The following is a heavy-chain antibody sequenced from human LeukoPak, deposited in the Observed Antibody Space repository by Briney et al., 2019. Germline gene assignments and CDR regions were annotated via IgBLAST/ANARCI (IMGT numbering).Heavy chain of an antibody. CDR3: AKAAVGSGLNNPADS. CDR1: GFTFSSYA. CDR2: ISGTGGSI. D-gene: IGHD3-10*01. Sequence: GGSLRLSWAASGFTFSSYAMSWVRQAPGKGLEWVSSISGTGGSIFHADSVKGRFTISRDNSKNTVYLQMNSLRADDTAVYYCAKAAVGSGLNNPADSWGRGTLVTVSS. J-gene: IGHJ4*02. V-gene: IGHV3-23*01.